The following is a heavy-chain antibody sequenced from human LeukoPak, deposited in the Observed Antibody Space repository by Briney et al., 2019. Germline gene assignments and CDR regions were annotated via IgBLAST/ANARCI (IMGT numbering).Heavy chain of an antibody. CDR1: GGSISGYY. J-gene: IGHJ4*02. Sequence: SETLSLTCDVSGGSISGYYWCWIRQTAGEGLEWIGRVHTSGSTTYNPSLKSRVTLSQDTSKNQFYLRLTSVTAADTAVYYCARDGAGNRNFAYWGQGTLVTVSS. CDR3: ARDGAGNRNFAY. CDR2: VHTSGST. D-gene: IGHD1-14*01. V-gene: IGHV4-4*07.